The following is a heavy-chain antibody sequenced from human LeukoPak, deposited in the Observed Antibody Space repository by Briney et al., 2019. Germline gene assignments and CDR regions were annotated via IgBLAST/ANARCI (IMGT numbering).Heavy chain of an antibody. J-gene: IGHJ4*02. CDR2: TSYDGSNK. CDR3: ARIAVAGTDFDY. V-gene: IGHV3-30-3*01. Sequence: GGSLRLSCAASGFTFGSYAMHWARQAPGKGLEWVAVTSYDGSNKYYADSVKGRFTISRDNSKNTLYLQMNSLRAEDTAVYYCARIAVAGTDFDYWGQGTLVTVSS. CDR1: GFTFGSYA. D-gene: IGHD6-19*01.